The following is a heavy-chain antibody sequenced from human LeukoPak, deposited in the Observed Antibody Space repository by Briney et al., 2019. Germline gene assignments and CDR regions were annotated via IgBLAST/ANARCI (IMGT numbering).Heavy chain of an antibody. D-gene: IGHD5-18*01. V-gene: IGHV3-66*01. CDR3: ASGYSYGKVDY. CDR1: GFTVSSNY. CDR2: IYSGGRI. Sequence: PGGSLRLSCAASGFTVSSNYMSWVRQAPGKGLEWVSLIYSGGRIFYADSAKGRFIISTDNSKNTLYLQMNSLRAEDTAVYYCASGYSYGKVDYWGQGTLVTASS. J-gene: IGHJ4*02.